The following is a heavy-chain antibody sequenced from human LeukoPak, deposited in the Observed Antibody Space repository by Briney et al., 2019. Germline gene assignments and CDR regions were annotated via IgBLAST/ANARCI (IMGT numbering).Heavy chain of an antibody. Sequence: PGGSLRLSCAASGFTFSTYAMSWVRQAPGKGLEWVSVISGSGGSTYHADSVKGRFTVSRDNSKNALYVQLNSLRVEDTAVYYCAKVAAYSSGWSHWYFDLWGRGTLVTVSS. J-gene: IGHJ2*01. V-gene: IGHV3-23*01. D-gene: IGHD6-19*01. CDR3: AKVAAYSSGWSHWYFDL. CDR2: ISGSGGST. CDR1: GFTFSTYA.